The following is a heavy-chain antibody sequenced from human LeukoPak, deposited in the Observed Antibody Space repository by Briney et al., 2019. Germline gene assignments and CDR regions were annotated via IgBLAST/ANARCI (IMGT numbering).Heavy chain of an antibody. CDR2: ISSSSSYT. Sequence: PGGSLRLSCAASVFTFSDYYMSWIRQAPGKGLEWVSYISSSSSYTNYADSVKGRFTISRDNAKNSLYLQMNSLRAEDTAVYYCASSRHGPPDDYWGQGTLVTVSS. J-gene: IGHJ4*02. V-gene: IGHV3-11*06. CDR1: VFTFSDYY. CDR3: ASSRHGPPDDY. D-gene: IGHD1-14*01.